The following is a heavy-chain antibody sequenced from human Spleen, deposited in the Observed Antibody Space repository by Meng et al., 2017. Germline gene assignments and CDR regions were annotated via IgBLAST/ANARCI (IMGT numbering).Heavy chain of an antibody. CDR3: ARGNSGWYLYYHYGMDV. CDR1: GFMFSDYY. Sequence: GGSLRLSYAVSGFMFSDYYMSWIRQAPGKGLEWVSYISNSGSSKYYADSVKGRFTISRDNAKNSLYLQMNSLRAEDTAVYYCARGNSGWYLYYHYGMDVWAQGTVFTV. J-gene: IGHJ6*02. D-gene: IGHD6-19*01. CDR2: ISNSGSSK. V-gene: IGHV3-11*04.